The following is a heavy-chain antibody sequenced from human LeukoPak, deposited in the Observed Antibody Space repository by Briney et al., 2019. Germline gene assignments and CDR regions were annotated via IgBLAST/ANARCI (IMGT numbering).Heavy chain of an antibody. D-gene: IGHD3-16*02. CDR2: TYYRSEWYN. CDR3: ARDYDYVWGSYRFPLDY. V-gene: IGHV6-1*01. Sequence: SQTLSLTCAISGDSVSINSAAWNWIRQSPSRGLEWLGRTYYRSEWYNDYAVSVKSRITITPDTSKNQFSLQLNSVTPEDTAVYYCARDYDYVWGSYRFPLDYWGQGTLVTVSS. CDR1: GDSVSINSAA. J-gene: IGHJ4*02.